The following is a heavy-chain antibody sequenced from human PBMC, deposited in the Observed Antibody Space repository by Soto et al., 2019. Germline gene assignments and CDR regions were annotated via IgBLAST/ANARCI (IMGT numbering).Heavy chain of an antibody. CDR3: ARVSPNYDSIGYSSTIDS. CDR2: ISAYNGNT. J-gene: IGHJ4*02. CDR1: GYTFTSYG. D-gene: IGHD3-22*01. V-gene: IGHV1-18*01. Sequence: QVQLVQSGAEVKKPGASVKVSCKASGYTFTSYGISWVRQAPGQGLEWMGWISAYNGNTNYAQKLQGRVTMTTDTSTSTAYMELRSLRSDDTAVYYCARVSPNYDSIGYSSTIDSWGQGTLVTVSS.